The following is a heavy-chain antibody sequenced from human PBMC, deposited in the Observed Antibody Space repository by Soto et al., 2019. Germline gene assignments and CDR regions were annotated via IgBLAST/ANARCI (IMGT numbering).Heavy chain of an antibody. CDR3: ARGRSYSTYDYSYYYGMDV. J-gene: IGHJ6*02. CDR1: GYTFTSYD. CDR2: MNPNSGNT. V-gene: IGHV1-8*01. Sequence: QVQLVQSGAEVKKPGASVKVSCKASGYTFTSYDINWVRQATGQGLEWMGWMNPNSGNTGYAQKFQGRVTMTRNSSISTAYMELGSLRSEDTAVYYCARGRSYSTYDYSYYYGMDVWGQGTTVTVSS. D-gene: IGHD4-4*01.